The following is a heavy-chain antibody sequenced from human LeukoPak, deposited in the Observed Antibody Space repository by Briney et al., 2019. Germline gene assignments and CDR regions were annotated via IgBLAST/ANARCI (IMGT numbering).Heavy chain of an antibody. CDR3: ASGNIVTTSGALFDY. CDR1: GFTLSRHA. J-gene: IGHJ4*02. Sequence: PGGSLRLSCAASGFTLSRHAMNWVRQAPGEGLEWVSSITSSGSYRYHSDSVKGRFTISRDNAKNSLYLQMNSLRVEDTAVYYCASGNIVTTSGALFDYWGQGTLVTVSS. CDR2: ITSSGSYR. D-gene: IGHD5-12*01. V-gene: IGHV3-21*01.